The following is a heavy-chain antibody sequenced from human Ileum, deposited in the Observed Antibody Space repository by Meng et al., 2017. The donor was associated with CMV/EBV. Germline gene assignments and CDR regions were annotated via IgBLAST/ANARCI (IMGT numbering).Heavy chain of an antibody. CDR3: ASELLGYCSSSGCYGFDN. CDR1: TCSAHT. J-gene: IGHJ4*02. D-gene: IGHD2-2*01. CDR2: ISSRSTPI. Sequence: TCSAHTINWCRQTPGKGLEWVSSISSRSTPIYYAESVKGRFTISRDNAKNSLYLQMNSLRADDAAVYYRASELLGYCSSSGCYGFDNWGPGTLVTVSS. V-gene: IGHV3-21*01.